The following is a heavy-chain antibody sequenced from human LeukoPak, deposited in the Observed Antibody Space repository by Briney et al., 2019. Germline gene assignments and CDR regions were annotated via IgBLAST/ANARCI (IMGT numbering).Heavy chain of an antibody. CDR2: INPNSGGT. V-gene: IGHV1-2*02. Sequence: ASVKVSCKASGYTFTGYYMHWVRQAPGQGLGWMGWINPNSGGTNYAQKFQGRVTMTRDTSISTAYMELSRLRSDDTAVYYCARDYRGSGAFDIWGQGTMVTVSS. D-gene: IGHD3-10*01. CDR3: ARDYRGSGAFDI. CDR1: GYTFTGYY. J-gene: IGHJ3*02.